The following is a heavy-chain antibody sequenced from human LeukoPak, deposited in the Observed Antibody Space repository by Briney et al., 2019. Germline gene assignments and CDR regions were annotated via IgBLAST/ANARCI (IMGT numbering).Heavy chain of an antibody. CDR1: GGSISNYY. V-gene: IGHV4-59*01. J-gene: IGHJ4*02. CDR2: IYYSGST. Sequence: SETLSLTCTVSGGSISNYYWSWIRQPPGKGLEWIGYIYYSGSTDYNPSLRSRVTISLDTSKNQFSLILSSVTAADTAMYYCARFLYGTGNDYWGQGTLVTVSS. CDR3: ARFLYGTGNDY. D-gene: IGHD3-10*01.